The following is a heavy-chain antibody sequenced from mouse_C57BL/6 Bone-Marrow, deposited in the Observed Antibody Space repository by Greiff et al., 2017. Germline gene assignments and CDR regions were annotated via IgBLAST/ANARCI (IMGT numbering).Heavy chain of an antibody. V-gene: IGHV1-54*01. J-gene: IGHJ2*01. CDR2: INPGSGGT. Sequence: VQLVESGAELVRPGTSVKVSCKASGYAFTNYLIEWVKQRPGQGLEWIGVINPGSGGTNSNGKFKGKATLTADKSSSTAYMQLSSLTFEDSAVYFCARGGSPFDYWGQGTTLTVSS. CDR3: ARGGSPFDY. CDR1: GYAFTNYL.